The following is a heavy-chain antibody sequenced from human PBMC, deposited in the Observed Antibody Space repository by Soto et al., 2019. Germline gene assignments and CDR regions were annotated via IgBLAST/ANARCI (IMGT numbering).Heavy chain of an antibody. CDR2: IYTSGST. CDR1: GGSISSGDYY. V-gene: IGHV4-61*02. J-gene: IGHJ5*02. CDR3: ARDGTAYYDILTGYWGNWFDP. Sequence: TVSGGSISSGDYYWSWIRQPAGKGLEWIGRIYTSGSTNYNPSLKSRVTMSVDTSKNQFSLKLSSVTAADTAVYYCARDGTAYYDILTGYWGNWFDPWGQGTLVTVSS. D-gene: IGHD3-9*01.